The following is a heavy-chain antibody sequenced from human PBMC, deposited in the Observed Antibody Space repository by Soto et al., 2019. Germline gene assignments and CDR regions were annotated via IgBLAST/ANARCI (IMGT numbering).Heavy chain of an antibody. CDR1: GFTFSSYA. D-gene: IGHD3-3*01. V-gene: IGHV3-23*01. CDR2: ISGSGGST. J-gene: IGHJ3*02. Sequence: EVQLLESGGGLVQPGGSLRLSCAASGFTFSSYAMSWVRQAPGKGLEWVSAISGSGGSTYYADYVKGRCTISRDYSKNTLYLQIYRLRAQDTAVYYCAKDGTPRSYDFWSGYLGDPFDIWGQGTMVTVSS. CDR3: AKDGTPRSYDFWSGYLGDPFDI.